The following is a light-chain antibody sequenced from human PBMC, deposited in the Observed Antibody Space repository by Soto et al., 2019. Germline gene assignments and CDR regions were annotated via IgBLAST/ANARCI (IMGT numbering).Light chain of an antibody. Sequence: DIQMTQSPSSLSASVADRVTITCRASQSISSYLNWYQQKPGKAPKVLIYDTYTLQSGVPSRFSGSRSGTDFTLTISSLPPEDIATYYCLQDNMYPLTFGGGTKVDIK. J-gene: IGKJ4*01. CDR3: LQDNMYPLT. CDR2: DTY. V-gene: IGKV1-39*01. CDR1: QSISSY.